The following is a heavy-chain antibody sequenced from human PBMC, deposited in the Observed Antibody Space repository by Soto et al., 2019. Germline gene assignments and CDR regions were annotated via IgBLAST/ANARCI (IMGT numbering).Heavy chain of an antibody. V-gene: IGHV4-39*01. CDR2: IYYSGST. D-gene: IGHD4-17*01. CDR1: GASVTSSTYY. Sequence: SETLSLTCTVTGASVTSSTYYWGWIRQPPGKGLEWIGSIYYSGSTYYNPSLRSRVTITVDTSKNQVSLKLTSVTAADTAVYYCANDYGDYKSYYAMDVWGQGTTVTVSS. CDR3: ANDYGDYKSYYAMDV. J-gene: IGHJ6*02.